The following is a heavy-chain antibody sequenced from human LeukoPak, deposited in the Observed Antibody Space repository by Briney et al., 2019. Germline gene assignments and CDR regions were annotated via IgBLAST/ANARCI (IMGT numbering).Heavy chain of an antibody. Sequence: SGPTLAKPTQTLTLTCTFSGFSLSTSGVGVGWIRQPPGKALEWLAVIYWDDDKRYSPSLKTRLTITKDTSKNQVVLTMTNMDPVDTATYYCAHAIGGGNSAFFQHWGQGSLVTVSS. CDR2: IYWDDDK. V-gene: IGHV2-5*02. J-gene: IGHJ1*01. CDR1: GFSLSTSGVG. D-gene: IGHD4-23*01. CDR3: AHAIGGGNSAFFQH.